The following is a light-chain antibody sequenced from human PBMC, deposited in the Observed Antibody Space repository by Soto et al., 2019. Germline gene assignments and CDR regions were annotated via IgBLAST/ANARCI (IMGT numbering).Light chain of an antibody. CDR3: QQYSEWPWT. CDR1: QGVGSS. CDR2: GAS. V-gene: IGKV3-15*01. Sequence: EIVMTQSPATLSVSPGERATLSCRASQGVGSSVAWYQHKPGQTPRPLMHGASTRAIGIPARFSGSGSGTEFSLTISSLQSEDFAVYYCQQYSEWPWTFGQGTKVE. J-gene: IGKJ1*01.